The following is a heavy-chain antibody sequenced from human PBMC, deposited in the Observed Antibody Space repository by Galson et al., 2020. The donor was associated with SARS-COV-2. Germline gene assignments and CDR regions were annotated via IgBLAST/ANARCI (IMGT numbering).Heavy chain of an antibody. CDR1: GFNLDDHT. D-gene: IGHD4-17*01. CDR3: AKDKGHMNTVTTFDY. CDR2: ISWDEVAT. J-gene: IGHJ4*02. V-gene: IGHV3-43*01. Sequence: GESLKISCAASGFNLDDHTMHWVRQAPGKSPEWVSLISWDEVATYYADSVKGRFTISRDNSRNSVYLQMNGLTTEDTAIYFCAKDKGHMNTVTTFDYWGQGTLVTVSS.